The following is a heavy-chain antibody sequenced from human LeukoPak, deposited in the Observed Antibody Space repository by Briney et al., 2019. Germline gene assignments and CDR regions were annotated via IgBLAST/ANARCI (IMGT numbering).Heavy chain of an antibody. J-gene: IGHJ4*02. V-gene: IGHV4-39*01. CDR1: GGSISSSSYY. CDR3: ARHRTYYYGSGSYLFDY. CDR2: IYYSGST. D-gene: IGHD3-10*01. Sequence: SETLSLTCTVSGGSISSSSYYLGWIRQPPGKGLEWIGSIYYSGSTYYNPSLKSRVTISVETSKNQFSLKLSSVTAADTAVYYCARHRTYYYGSGSYLFDYWGQGTLVTVSS.